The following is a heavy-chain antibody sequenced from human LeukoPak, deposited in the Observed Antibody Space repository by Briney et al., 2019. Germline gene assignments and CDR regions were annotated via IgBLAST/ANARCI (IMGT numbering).Heavy chain of an antibody. V-gene: IGHV1-46*01. CDR1: GYTFTSYY. CDR2: INPSGGST. CDR3: ARDLGIAAAGNYYYCMDV. D-gene: IGHD6-13*01. Sequence: ASVKVSCKASGYTFTSYYMHWVRQAPGQGLEWMGIINPSGGSTSYAQKFQGRVTMTRDTSTSTVYIELSSLRSEDAAVYYCARDLGIAAAGNYYYCMDVCGQGTTVTVSS. J-gene: IGHJ6*02.